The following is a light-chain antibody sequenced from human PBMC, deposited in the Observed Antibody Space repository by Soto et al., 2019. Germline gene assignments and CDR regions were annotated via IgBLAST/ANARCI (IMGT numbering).Light chain of an antibody. CDR3: QQYNRYAVT. Sequence: DIQMTQSPSTLSGSVGDRVTITCRASQTISSWLAWYQQKPGKAPKLLIYKASTLKSGVPSRFSGSGSGTEFTLTISSLRPDDFAVYYCQQYNRYAVTFGQGTKVDIK. CDR1: QTISSW. CDR2: KAS. V-gene: IGKV1-5*03. J-gene: IGKJ1*01.